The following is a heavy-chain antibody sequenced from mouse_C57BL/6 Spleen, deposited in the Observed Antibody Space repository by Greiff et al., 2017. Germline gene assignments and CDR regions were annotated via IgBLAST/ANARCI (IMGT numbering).Heavy chain of an antibody. CDR1: GFSLTSYG. V-gene: IGHV2-2*01. CDR2: IWSGGST. D-gene: IGHD1-1*01. J-gene: IGHJ4*01. Sequence: QVQLQQSGPGLVQPSQSLSITSPVSGFSLTSYGVHWVRQSPGKGLEWLGVIWSGGSTDYNAAFISRLSIRKDNSKSQVFFKINSPQADDQAIYCCSYYGSSPSYAMDYWGQGTSVTGS. CDR3: SYYGSSPSYAMDY.